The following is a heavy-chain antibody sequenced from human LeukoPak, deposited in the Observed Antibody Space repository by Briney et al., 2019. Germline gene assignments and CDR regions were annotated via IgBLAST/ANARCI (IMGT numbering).Heavy chain of an antibody. V-gene: IGHV3-30*02. Sequence: PGGSLRLSCAASGFTFSSYGMHWVRQAPGKGLEWVAFIRYDGSNKYYADSVKGRFTISRDNSKNTLYLQMNSLRAEDTAVYYCAKVGAPPSHYFDYWGQGTLVTVSS. CDR2: IRYDGSNK. D-gene: IGHD1-26*01. CDR1: GFTFSSYG. CDR3: AKVGAPPSHYFDY. J-gene: IGHJ4*02.